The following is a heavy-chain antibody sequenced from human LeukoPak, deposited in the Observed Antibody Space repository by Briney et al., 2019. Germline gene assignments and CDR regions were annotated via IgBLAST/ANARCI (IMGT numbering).Heavy chain of an antibody. J-gene: IGHJ4*02. CDR2: IYYTGST. CDR3: ARDTGYCSGGSCYHNYFDF. D-gene: IGHD2-15*01. Sequence: SETLSLTCTVSGGSVSSGSFYWSWIRQTPGKGLEWIGYIYYTGSTNYNPSLKSRVTISVDTSKNQFSLKLSSVTAADTAVYYCARDTGYCSGGSCYHNYFDFWGQGALVTVPS. V-gene: IGHV4-61*01. CDR1: GGSVSSGSFY.